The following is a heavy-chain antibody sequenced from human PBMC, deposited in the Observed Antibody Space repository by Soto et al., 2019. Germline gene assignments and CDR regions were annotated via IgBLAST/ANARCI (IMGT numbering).Heavy chain of an antibody. V-gene: IGHV1-18*04. J-gene: IGHJ6*02. CDR1: GYNFTNYG. CDR2: ISGYNGNT. D-gene: IGHD2-2*02. Sequence: GASVKVSCKASGYNFTNYGISWVRQAPGQGLQWMGWISGYNGNTHDAHKFQGRVTMTTDTSTTTAYIELRSLRSDDTAVYYCARDCSSTSCYIYYYHGMDVWGQGTTVTVSS. CDR3: ARDCSSTSCYIYYYHGMDV.